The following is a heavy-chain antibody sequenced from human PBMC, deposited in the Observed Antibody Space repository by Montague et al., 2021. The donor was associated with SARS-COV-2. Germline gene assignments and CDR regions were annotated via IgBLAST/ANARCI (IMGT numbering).Heavy chain of an antibody. J-gene: IGHJ4*02. V-gene: IGHV6-1*01. Sequence: CAISGDSVSSNSVAWGWIRQSPSRDLEWLGRTYYRSKWDSDYAPSVRGRLTVNPDASKNEFSLELNYVTPEDTAVYYCVRYSGWFYFDFWGQGTLVTVSS. CDR3: VRYSGWFYFDF. D-gene: IGHD6-19*01. CDR1: GDSVSSNSVA. CDR2: TYYRSKWDS.